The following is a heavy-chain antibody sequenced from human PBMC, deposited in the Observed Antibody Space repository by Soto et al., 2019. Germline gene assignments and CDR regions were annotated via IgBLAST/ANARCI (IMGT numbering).Heavy chain of an antibody. D-gene: IGHD2-15*01. CDR3: ARSQQVVVVVAAKRYYYYYGMDV. Sequence: GGSLRLSCAASGFTFSSYSMNWVRQAPGKGLEWVSYISSSSSTIYYADSVKGRFTISRDNAKNSLYLQMNSLRDEDTAVYYCARSQQVVVVVAAKRYYYYYGMDVWGQATKGTVS. CDR2: ISSSSSTI. J-gene: IGHJ6*02. V-gene: IGHV3-48*02. CDR1: GFTFSSYS.